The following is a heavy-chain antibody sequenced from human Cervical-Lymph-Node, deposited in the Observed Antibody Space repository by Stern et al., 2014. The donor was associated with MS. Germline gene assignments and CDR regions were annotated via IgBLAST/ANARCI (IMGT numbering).Heavy chain of an antibody. V-gene: IGHV3-74*02. CDR1: GFTFSSYW. Sequence: VQLVQSGGGLVQPGGSLRLSCAASGFTFSSYWMHWVRQAPGKGLVWVSRITNDGSTTNYADSVKGRFTISRDNAKNMLYLQMNSLRAEDTAVYYCVRRGGYCSGGSCYSHYFDYWGQGTVVTVSP. D-gene: IGHD2-15*01. CDR3: VRRGGYCSGGSCYSHYFDY. CDR2: ITNDGSTT. J-gene: IGHJ4*02.